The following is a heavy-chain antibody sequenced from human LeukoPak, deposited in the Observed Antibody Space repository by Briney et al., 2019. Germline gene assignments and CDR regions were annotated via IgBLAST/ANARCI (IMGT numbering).Heavy chain of an antibody. Sequence: GGSLRLSCAASGFTFSSYSMNWVRQAPGKGLEWVSSISSSSSYIYYADSVKGRFTISRDNAKNSLYLQMNSLRAEDTAVYYCARDFLLRITMVRVFDYWGQGTLVTVSS. CDR3: ARDFLLRITMVRVFDY. CDR2: ISSSSSYI. V-gene: IGHV3-21*01. J-gene: IGHJ4*02. CDR1: GFTFSSYS. D-gene: IGHD3-10*01.